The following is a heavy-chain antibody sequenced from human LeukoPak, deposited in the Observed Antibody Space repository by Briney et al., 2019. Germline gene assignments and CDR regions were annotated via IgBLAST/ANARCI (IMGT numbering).Heavy chain of an antibody. V-gene: IGHV3-53*01. Sequence: GGSLRLSCAASGFTVDSNYMSWVRQAPGKGLEWVSVIYSGGSTYYADSVKGRFTISRDNSKNTLYLQMNSLRAEDTAVYYCARGRFGELIFDYWGQGTLVAVSS. D-gene: IGHD3-10*01. CDR1: GFTVDSNY. CDR2: IYSGGST. CDR3: ARGRFGELIFDY. J-gene: IGHJ4*02.